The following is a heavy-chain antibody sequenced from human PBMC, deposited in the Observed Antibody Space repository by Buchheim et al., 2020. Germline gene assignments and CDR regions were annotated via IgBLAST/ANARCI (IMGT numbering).Heavy chain of an antibody. V-gene: IGHV4-34*01. CDR3: ARVISHFYDNDAFDI. CDR1: GGSFSGYY. Sequence: QVQLQQWGAGLLKPSETLSLTCAVYGGSFSGYYWSWIRQPPGKGLEWIGEINHSGSTNYNPSLKSRVTISVDTSKNQFSLQLSSVTAADTAVYYCARVISHFYDNDAFDIWGQGT. J-gene: IGHJ3*02. D-gene: IGHD3-22*01. CDR2: INHSGST.